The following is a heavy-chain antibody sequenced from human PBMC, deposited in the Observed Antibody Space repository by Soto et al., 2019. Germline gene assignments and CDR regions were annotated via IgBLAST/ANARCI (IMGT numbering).Heavy chain of an antibody. CDR3: ARELVITHDYYYYYMDV. J-gene: IGHJ6*03. V-gene: IGHV1-3*01. D-gene: IGHD3-9*01. CDR1: GYTFTSYA. CDR2: INAGNGNT. Sequence: QVQIVQSGAEVKKPGASVKVSCKASGYTFTSYAMHWVRQAPGQRLEWMGWINAGNGNTKYSQKFQGRVTITRDTSASTAYMELSSLRSEDTAVYYCARELVITHDYYYYYMDVWGKGTTVTVSS.